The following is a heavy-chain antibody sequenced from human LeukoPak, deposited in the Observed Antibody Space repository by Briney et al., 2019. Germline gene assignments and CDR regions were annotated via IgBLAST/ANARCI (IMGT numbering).Heavy chain of an antibody. CDR1: GFTFSDYY. V-gene: IGHV3-11*01. D-gene: IGHD1-26*01. Sequence: GGSLRLSCAASGFTFSDYYMSWIRQAPGKGLEWVSYISSSGSTIYYADSVKGRFTISRDNAKNSLYLQVNSLRAEDTAVYYCARDHFSGSYYGSEPYFDYWGQGTLVTVSS. CDR3: ARDHFSGSYYGSEPYFDY. CDR2: ISSSGSTI. J-gene: IGHJ4*02.